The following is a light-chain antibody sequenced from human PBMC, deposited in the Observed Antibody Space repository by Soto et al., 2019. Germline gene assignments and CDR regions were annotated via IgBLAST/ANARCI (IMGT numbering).Light chain of an antibody. J-gene: IGKJ4*01. Sequence: EFLLTQSPGTLSLSPGERATLSCRASQSVSSAYLAWYQQKPGQAPRLLIYGASSRATGIPDRFSGSGSGTYFTLTISSLEPEDFAVYYCQQYGSSPVTFGGGTKVEIE. CDR1: QSVSSAY. CDR2: GAS. V-gene: IGKV3-20*01. CDR3: QQYGSSPVT.